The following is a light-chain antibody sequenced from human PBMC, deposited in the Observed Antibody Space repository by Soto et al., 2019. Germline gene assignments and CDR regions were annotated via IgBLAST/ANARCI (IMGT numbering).Light chain of an antibody. CDR1: QSVSSSY. V-gene: IGKV3-20*01. CDR3: QQYGSSPVT. Sequence: EIVLTQSPGTLSLSPGERATLSCSASQSVSSSYLAWYQQKPGQAPRLLIYGASSRATGIPDRFSGSGSGTDFTLTISRLEPEDFAVYYCQQYGSSPVTFGGGTKVKIK. CDR2: GAS. J-gene: IGKJ4*01.